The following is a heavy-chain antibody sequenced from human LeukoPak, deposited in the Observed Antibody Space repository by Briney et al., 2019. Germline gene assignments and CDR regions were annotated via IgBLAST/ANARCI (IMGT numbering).Heavy chain of an antibody. D-gene: IGHD2-2*01. CDR2: IKSKTDGETT. Sequence: GGSLRLSCAASGFTFNNAWMNWVRQAPGKGLEWVGRIKSKTDGETTDYAAPVKGRFTISRDDSKNTLYLQMNSLRAEDTAVYYCAKDPLSRASGYWGQGTLVTVSS. CDR1: GFTFNNAW. J-gene: IGHJ4*02. CDR3: AKDPLSRASGY. V-gene: IGHV3-15*01.